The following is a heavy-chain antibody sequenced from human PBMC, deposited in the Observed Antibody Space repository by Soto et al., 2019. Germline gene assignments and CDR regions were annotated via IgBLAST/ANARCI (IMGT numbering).Heavy chain of an antibody. V-gene: IGHV4-34*01. CDR2: INHSGST. CDR1: GGNFGGYC. D-gene: IGHD3-9*01. J-gene: IGHJ4*02. Sequence: SQPIPLPCAVEGGNFGGYCCSRIRQHPGKGLEWIGEINHSGSTNYNPSLKSRVTISVDTSKNQFSLKLSSGTAADTAVYYCARGPRLYYENLTVYQGLSYFAYWVQGTLVTVSS. CDR3: ARGPRLYYENLTVYQGLSYFAY.